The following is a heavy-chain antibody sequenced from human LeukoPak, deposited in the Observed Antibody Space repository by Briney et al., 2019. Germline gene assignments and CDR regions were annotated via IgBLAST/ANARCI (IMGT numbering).Heavy chain of an antibody. D-gene: IGHD6-6*01. V-gene: IGHV3-64*01. Sequence: GGSLRLSCAASGFTFSSYAMHWVRQAPGKGLEYVSAISSNGGSTYYANSVKGRFTISRDNSKNTLYLQMGSLRAEDMAVYYCARDEGYSSSSDYWGQGTLVTVSS. CDR2: ISSNGGST. CDR1: GFTFSSYA. J-gene: IGHJ4*02. CDR3: ARDEGYSSSSDY.